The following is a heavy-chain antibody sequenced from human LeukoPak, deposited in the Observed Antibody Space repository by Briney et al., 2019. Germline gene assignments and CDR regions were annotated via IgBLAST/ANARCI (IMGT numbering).Heavy chain of an antibody. CDR2: IYSGGST. J-gene: IGHJ3*02. CDR3: ARGAYNSGDDDPLDI. CDR1: GFTVSSNY. V-gene: IGHV3-53*01. Sequence: PGGSLRLSCAASGFTVSSNYMSWVRQAPGKGLEWVSVIYSGGSTYYADSVKGRFTISRDNSKNTLYLQMNSLRAEDTAVYYCARGAYNSGDDDPLDIWGQGTLVTVSS. D-gene: IGHD3-10*01.